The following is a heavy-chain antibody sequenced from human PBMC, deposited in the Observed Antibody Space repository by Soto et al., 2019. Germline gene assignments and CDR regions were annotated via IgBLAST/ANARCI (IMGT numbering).Heavy chain of an antibody. CDR1: GASIASSSYY. Sequence: SETLSLTCTVSGASIASSSYYWAWIRQPPGKGLEWVGSIYYSGITSYNPSLKSRVTISIDTSQSQFSLKLRSVSAADAAVYYCARHEYSDFYFDYWGQGTPVTVSS. J-gene: IGHJ4*02. CDR3: ARHEYSDFYFDY. D-gene: IGHD4-4*01. CDR2: IYYSGIT. V-gene: IGHV4-39*01.